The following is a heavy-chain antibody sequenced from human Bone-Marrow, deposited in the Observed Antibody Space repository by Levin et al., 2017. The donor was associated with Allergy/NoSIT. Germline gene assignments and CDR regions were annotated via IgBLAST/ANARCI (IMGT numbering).Heavy chain of an antibody. V-gene: IGHV4-39*01. CDR2: IYYSGST. CDR3: DSGGYYQDY. Sequence: PSETLSLTCTVSGGSISSSSYYWGWIRQPPGKGLEWIGSIYYSGSTYYNPSLKSRVTISVDTSKNQFSLKLSSVTAADTAVYYCDSGGYYQDYWGQGTLVTVSS. CDR1: GGSISSSSYY. D-gene: IGHD3-22*01. J-gene: IGHJ4*02.